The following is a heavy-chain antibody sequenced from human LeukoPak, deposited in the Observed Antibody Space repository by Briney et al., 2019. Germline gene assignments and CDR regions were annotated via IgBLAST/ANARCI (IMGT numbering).Heavy chain of an antibody. CDR1: GFTFRDYY. CDR2: ISSRGTTT. V-gene: IGHV3-11*01. Sequence: GGSLRLSCLASGFTFRDYYMTWIRQAPGKGLEWISFISSRGTTTDYADSVKGRFTISRDNANSTLFLQMNSLRAEDTAIYYCAKDHYDILTGYLLFDCWGQGTLVTVSS. J-gene: IGHJ4*02. D-gene: IGHD3-9*01. CDR3: AKDHYDILTGYLLFDC.